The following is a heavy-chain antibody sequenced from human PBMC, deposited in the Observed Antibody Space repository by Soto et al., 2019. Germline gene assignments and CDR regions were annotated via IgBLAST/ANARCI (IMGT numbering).Heavy chain of an antibody. V-gene: IGHV3-23*01. D-gene: IGHD4-17*01. CDR2: VSGRGGST. Sequence: QPGGSLGLSCTASGFTINDYAMRWVRQAHGKGLEWVSAVSGRGGSTKYADSVKGRFIISRDNSNSTLYLQMDSLRGEDTAVYYCAKDSTVTTSLYFYYYGFDVWGQGTTVTVSS. J-gene: IGHJ6*01. CDR1: GFTINDYA. CDR3: AKDSTVTTSLYFYYYGFDV.